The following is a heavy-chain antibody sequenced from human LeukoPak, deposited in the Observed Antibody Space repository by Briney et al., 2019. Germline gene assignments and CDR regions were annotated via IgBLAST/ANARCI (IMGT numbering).Heavy chain of an antibody. CDR2: IYTRGST. J-gene: IGHJ3*02. CDR1: GDAISSGDYY. V-gene: IGHV4-61*02. D-gene: IGHD3-22*01. Sequence: SQTLSLTCTVSGDAISSGDYYWSWIRQPAGKGLEWIGRIYTRGSTNYNPSLKSRITISVDTSNNQFSLKLTSVTAADTAVYYCARGPYKYDGSGAFDIWAQGTMDTVSS. CDR3: ARGPYKYDGSGAFDI.